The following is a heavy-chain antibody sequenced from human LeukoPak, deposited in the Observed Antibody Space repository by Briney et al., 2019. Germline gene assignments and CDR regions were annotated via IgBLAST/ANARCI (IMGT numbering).Heavy chain of an antibody. CDR1: GYTFTSYG. J-gene: IGHJ4*02. V-gene: IGHV1-18*01. CDR2: ISAYNGNT. Sequence: ASVKVSCKASGYTFTSYGISWVRQAPGQGLEWMGWISAYNGNTNYAQNLQGRITMTTDTSTSTAYTELRSLRSDDTAVYYCARDLAVAGTGVDYWGQGTLVTVSS. CDR3: ARDLAVAGTGVDY. D-gene: IGHD6-19*01.